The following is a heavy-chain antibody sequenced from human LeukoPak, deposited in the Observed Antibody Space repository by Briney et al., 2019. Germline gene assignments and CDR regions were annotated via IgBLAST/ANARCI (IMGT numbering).Heavy chain of an antibody. CDR2: ISSSSGYI. V-gene: IGHV3-21*01. CDR3: ARGRIVGATAGAFDI. D-gene: IGHD1-26*01. Sequence: GGSLRLSCAASGFTFSSYDMHWVRQAPGKGLEWVSSISSSSGYIYYADSVKGRFTISRDNAKNSLHLQMNSLRAEDTAVYYCARGRIVGATAGAFDIWGQGTMVTVSS. J-gene: IGHJ3*02. CDR1: GFTFSSYD.